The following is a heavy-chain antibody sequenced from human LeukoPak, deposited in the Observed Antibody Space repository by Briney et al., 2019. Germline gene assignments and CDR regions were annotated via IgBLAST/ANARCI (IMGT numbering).Heavy chain of an antibody. CDR3: ASNMGPEWLLDY. CDR2: IYYSGST. Sequence: SQTLSLTCTVSGGSISSGGYYWSWLRQHPGKGLEWIGYIYYSGSTYYNPSLKSRVTISVDTSKNQFSLKLSSVTAADTAVYYCASNMGPEWLLDYWGQGTLVTVSS. V-gene: IGHV4-31*03. CDR1: GGSISSGGYY. J-gene: IGHJ4*02. D-gene: IGHD5-12*01.